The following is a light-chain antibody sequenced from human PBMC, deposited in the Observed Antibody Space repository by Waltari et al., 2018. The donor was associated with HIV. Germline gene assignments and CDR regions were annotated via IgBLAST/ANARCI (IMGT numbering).Light chain of an antibody. CDR2: EVT. J-gene: IGLJ2*01. CDR3: SSYAGSKNLVV. Sequence: QSALPQPPSASGSPGQSLTISCTGTRSDVGGYNYVSWYQQHPGKAPKLMIYEVTKRPSGVRDRFSGSRSGNTASLTVSGLQAEDEADYFCSSYAGSKNLVVFGGGTKLTVL. CDR1: RSDVGGYNY. V-gene: IGLV2-8*01.